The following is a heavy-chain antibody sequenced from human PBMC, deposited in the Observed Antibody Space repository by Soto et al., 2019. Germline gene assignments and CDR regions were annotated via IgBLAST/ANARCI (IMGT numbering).Heavy chain of an antibody. J-gene: IGHJ5*01. CDR3: ARAGDHCSAGRCYKSFDS. CDR2: IYNSGST. D-gene: IGHD2-15*01. Sequence: QVQLQESGPGLVKPSQTLSLTCTVSGGCISSGDYYWNWIRQPPGKGLEWIGHIYNSGSTNYNPSLKSRVTISVDMSKNQLSLKLTSVTAADTAVYHCARAGDHCSAGRCYKSFDSWGLGTLVTVSS. CDR1: GGCISSGDYY. V-gene: IGHV4-30-4*01.